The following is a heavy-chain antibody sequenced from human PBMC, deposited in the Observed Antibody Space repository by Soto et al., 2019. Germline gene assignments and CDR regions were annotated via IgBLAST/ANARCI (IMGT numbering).Heavy chain of an antibody. CDR2: ISSSSTSI. Sequence: GGSLRLSCAASGFTFSSYNMNWVRQAPGKGLDWVSYISSSSTSIHYADSVKGRFTISRDNAKNSLYLQMNSLRDEDTAVYYCATRPLYGDYAIDFDHWGQGTLVTVSS. J-gene: IGHJ4*02. CDR1: GFTFSSYN. CDR3: ATRPLYGDYAIDFDH. V-gene: IGHV3-48*02. D-gene: IGHD4-17*01.